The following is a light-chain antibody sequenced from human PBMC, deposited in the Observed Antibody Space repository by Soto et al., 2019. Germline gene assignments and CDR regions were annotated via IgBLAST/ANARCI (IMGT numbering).Light chain of an antibody. Sequence: DIQMTQSPSSLSASVGDRVTITCQASQDISNYLNWYQQRPGKAPKLLIYDASNLETGVPSRFSGSGSGTDFIFTINSLQPEDIATYYCQQYDNLPLIFGQGTRLEIK. CDR1: QDISNY. CDR3: QQYDNLPLI. CDR2: DAS. V-gene: IGKV1-33*01. J-gene: IGKJ5*01.